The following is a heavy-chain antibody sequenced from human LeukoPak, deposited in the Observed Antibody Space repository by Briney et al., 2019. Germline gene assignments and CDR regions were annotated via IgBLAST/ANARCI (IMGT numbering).Heavy chain of an antibody. D-gene: IGHD3-22*01. J-gene: IGHJ2*01. CDR3: ARDRRRMIVGRTTSWYFDL. CDR2: INQDGSEI. Sequence: PGGSLRLSCAVSGLTLTNFLIRWDRQAPGKGLEWLANINQDGSEIYYVDSVKGRFTISRDNGKNSLYRRVNSLRADDTAVYYFARDRRRMIVGRTTSWYFDLWGRGTLVTVSS. CDR1: GLTLTNFL. V-gene: IGHV3-7*01.